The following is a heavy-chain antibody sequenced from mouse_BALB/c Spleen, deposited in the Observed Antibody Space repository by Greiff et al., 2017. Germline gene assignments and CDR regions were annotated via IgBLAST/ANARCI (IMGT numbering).Heavy chain of an antibody. CDR2: IYPGSGST. V-gene: IGHV1S22*01. D-gene: IGHD2-10*01. J-gene: IGHJ4*01. Sequence: LQQPGSELVRPGASVKLSCKASGYTFTSYWMHWVKQRPGQGLEWIGNIYPGSGSTNYDEKFKSKATLTVDTSSSTAYMQLSSLTSEDSAVYYGTRAGRLLSAMDYWGQGTAVTVSS. CDR1: GYTFTSYW. CDR3: TRAGRLLSAMDY.